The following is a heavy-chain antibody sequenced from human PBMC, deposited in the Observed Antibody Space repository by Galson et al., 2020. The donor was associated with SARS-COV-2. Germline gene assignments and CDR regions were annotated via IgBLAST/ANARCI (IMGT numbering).Heavy chain of an antibody. CDR2: IYHSGST. J-gene: IGHJ1*01. CDR1: GGSISSGGYS. CDR3: ARNFGSGSLWLQH. Sequence: SETLSLTCAVSGGSISSGGYSWSWIRQPPGKGLEWIGYIYHSGSTYYNPSLKSRVTISVDRSKNQFSLKLSSVTAADTAVYYCARNFGSGSLWLQHWGQGTLVTVSS. D-gene: IGHD3-10*01. V-gene: IGHV4-30-2*01.